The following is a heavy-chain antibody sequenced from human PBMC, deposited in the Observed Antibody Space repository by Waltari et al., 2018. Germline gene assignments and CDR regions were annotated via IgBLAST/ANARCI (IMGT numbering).Heavy chain of an antibody. CDR3: ATYIGASVGTAAFDV. J-gene: IGHJ3*01. CDR1: GDSIPRIGLY. Sequence: QLQLQESGPGLVKPSETLSLPCSVFGDSIPRIGLYWGCIRQPPGQGLEWIGTLSYSGTTYISPSLKSRVTLSRDTSRNQLSLELGSVTATDTAMYYCATYIGASVGTAAFDVWGQGTMVNVSS. V-gene: IGHV4-39*01. CDR2: LSYSGTT. D-gene: IGHD5-12*01.